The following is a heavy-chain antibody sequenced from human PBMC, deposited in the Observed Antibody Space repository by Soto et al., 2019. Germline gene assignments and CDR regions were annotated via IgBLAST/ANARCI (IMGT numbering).Heavy chain of an antibody. CDR2: INPSGGST. D-gene: IGHD5-18*01. Sequence: ASVKVSCKASGYTFTSYYMHWVRQAPGQGLEWMGIINPSGGSTSYAQKFQGRVTMTRDTSTGTVYMELSSLRSEDTAVYYCARKQDVDTAMVINNGMDVWGQGTTVTVSS. V-gene: IGHV1-46*01. CDR1: GYTFTSYY. CDR3: ARKQDVDTAMVINNGMDV. J-gene: IGHJ6*02.